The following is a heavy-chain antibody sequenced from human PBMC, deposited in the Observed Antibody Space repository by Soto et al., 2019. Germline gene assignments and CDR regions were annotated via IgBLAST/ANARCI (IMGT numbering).Heavy chain of an antibody. CDR1: GFTFSSYA. Sequence: PGGSLRLSCAASGFTFSSYAMHWVRQAPGKGLEWVAVISYDGSNKYYADSVKGRFTISRDNSKNTLYLQMNSLRAEDTAVYYCAREFTFGGVIVPGAFDSWGQGTMVTVSS. CDR3: AREFTFGGVIVPGAFDS. V-gene: IGHV3-30-3*01. J-gene: IGHJ3*02. D-gene: IGHD3-16*02. CDR2: ISYDGSNK.